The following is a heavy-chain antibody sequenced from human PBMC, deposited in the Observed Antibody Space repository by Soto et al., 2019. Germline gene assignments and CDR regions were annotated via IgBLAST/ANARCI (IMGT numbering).Heavy chain of an antibody. D-gene: IGHD1-26*01. CDR2: FDPEDGET. CDR3: ATRRVYSGSYWDFDY. V-gene: IGHV1-24*01. J-gene: IGHJ4*02. CDR1: GYTLTELS. Sequence: ASVKVSCKVSGYTLTELSMHWVRQAPGKGLEWMGGFDPEDGETIYAQKFQGRVTMTEDTSTDTAYMELSSLKSEDTAVYYCATRRVYSGSYWDFDYWGQGTLVTVSS.